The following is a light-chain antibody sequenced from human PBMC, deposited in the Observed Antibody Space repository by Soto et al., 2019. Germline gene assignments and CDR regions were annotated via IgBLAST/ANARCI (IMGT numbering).Light chain of an antibody. V-gene: IGLV2-14*01. J-gene: IGLJ2*01. CDR2: EVT. CDR1: SSDVGDYNY. Sequence: QSALTQPASVSGSPGQSITISCTGTSSDVGDYNYVSWYQQHPGKAPELMIYEVTNRPSGVSNRLSGSKSGNTASLTISGLQTEDEADYYCSSYTSRSTVVFGGGTKLTV. CDR3: SSYTSRSTVV.